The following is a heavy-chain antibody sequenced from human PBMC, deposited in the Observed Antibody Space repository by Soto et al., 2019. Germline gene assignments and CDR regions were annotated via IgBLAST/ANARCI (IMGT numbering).Heavy chain of an antibody. Sequence: PSETLSLTCTVSGGSISSYYWIWIRQPPGKGLEWIGYIYYSGSTNYNPSLKSRVTISVDTSKNQFSLKLSSVTAADTAVYYCARGYYYYYGMDVWGQGTTVTVSS. J-gene: IGHJ6*02. CDR3: ARGYYYYYGMDV. CDR1: GGSISSYY. V-gene: IGHV4-59*01. D-gene: IGHD1-20*01. CDR2: IYYSGST.